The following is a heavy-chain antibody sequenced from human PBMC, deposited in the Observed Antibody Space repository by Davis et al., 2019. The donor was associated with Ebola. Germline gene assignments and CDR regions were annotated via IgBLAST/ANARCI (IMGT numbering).Heavy chain of an antibody. J-gene: IGHJ4*02. CDR2: IIPIFDTP. D-gene: IGHD3-9*01. V-gene: IGHV1-69*13. Sequence: SVTVSCKTSGGSFSSHPISWVRQAPRQGLEWMGGIIPIFDTPHYAQKFQGRITNTADASTSTAYMELSSLRSEDTATYFWARDFDGGNYYFDYWGPGTPVTVSS. CDR3: ARDFDGGNYYFDY. CDR1: GGSFSSHP.